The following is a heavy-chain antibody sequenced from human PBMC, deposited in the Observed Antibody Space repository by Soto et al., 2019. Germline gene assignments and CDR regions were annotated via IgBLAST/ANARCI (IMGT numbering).Heavy chain of an antibody. Sequence: ASVKVSCKASGGTFSSYAISWVRQAPGQGLEWMGGIIPIFGTANYAQKFQGRVTITADESTSTAYMELSSLRSDDTAVYYCARVRRSPYGVDVWGQGTTVTVSS. CDR1: GGTFSSYA. V-gene: IGHV1-69*13. D-gene: IGHD3-16*01. CDR3: ARVRRSPYGVDV. J-gene: IGHJ6*02. CDR2: IIPIFGTA.